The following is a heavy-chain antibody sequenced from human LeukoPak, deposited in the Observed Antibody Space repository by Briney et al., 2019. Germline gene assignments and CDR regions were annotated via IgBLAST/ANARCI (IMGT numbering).Heavy chain of an antibody. V-gene: IGHV3-30*04. CDR1: GFTFSSYA. CDR3: ARRGLERRNFDY. CDR2: ISYDGSNK. Sequence: GGSLRLSCAASGFTFSSYAMHWVRQAPGKGLEWVAVISYDGSNKYYADSVKGRFTISRDNSKNTLYLQMNSLRAEDTAVYYCARRGLERRNFDYWGQGTLVTVSS. D-gene: IGHD1-1*01. J-gene: IGHJ4*02.